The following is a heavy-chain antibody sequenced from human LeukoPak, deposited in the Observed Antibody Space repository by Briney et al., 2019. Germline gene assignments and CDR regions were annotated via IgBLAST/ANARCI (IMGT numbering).Heavy chain of an antibody. J-gene: IGHJ4*02. D-gene: IGHD2-21*01. CDR2: ISYDGSNK. Sequence: GGFLRLSCAASGFTFSSYGMHWVRLAPGKGLEWVAVISYDGSNKYYADSVRGRFTISRDNSKNTLYLQMDSLKTEDTGVYYCARGCGADSWCFDYWGQGTLVTVSS. CDR3: ARGCGADSWCFDY. V-gene: IGHV3-30*03. CDR1: GFTFSSYG.